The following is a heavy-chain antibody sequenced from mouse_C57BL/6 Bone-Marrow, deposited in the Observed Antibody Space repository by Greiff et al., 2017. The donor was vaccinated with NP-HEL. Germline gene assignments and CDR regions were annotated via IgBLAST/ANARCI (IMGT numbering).Heavy chain of an antibody. V-gene: IGHV5-17*01. CDR2: ISSGSSTI. Sequence: EVQLVESGGGLVKPGGSLKLSCAASGFTFSDYGMHWVRQAPEKGLEWVAYISSGSSTIYYADTVKGRFTISRDNAKNTLFLQMTSLRSEDTAMYYCAREDSSGSAWFAYWGQGTLVTVSA. CDR3: AREDSSGSAWFAY. CDR1: GFTFSDYG. J-gene: IGHJ3*01. D-gene: IGHD3-2*02.